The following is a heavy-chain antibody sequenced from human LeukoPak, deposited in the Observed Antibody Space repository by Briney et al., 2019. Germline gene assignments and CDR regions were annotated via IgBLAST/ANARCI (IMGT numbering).Heavy chain of an antibody. J-gene: IGHJ5*02. Sequence: PSETLSLTCAVYGESFSGYYWSWIRQPPGKGLEWIGEINHSGSTNYNPSLKSRVTISVDTSKNQFSLKLRSVTAADTAVYYCARKEGGQLVNTRRWFDPWGQGTLVTVSS. CDR1: GESFSGYY. CDR3: ARKEGGQLVNTRRWFDP. CDR2: INHSGST. V-gene: IGHV4-34*01. D-gene: IGHD6-13*01.